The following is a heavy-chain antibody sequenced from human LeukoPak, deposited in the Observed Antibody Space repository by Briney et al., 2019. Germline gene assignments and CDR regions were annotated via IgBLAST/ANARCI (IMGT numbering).Heavy chain of an antibody. CDR3: AHSLYDSSGYYYFDY. J-gene: IGHJ4*02. V-gene: IGHV2-5*01. D-gene: IGHD3-22*01. Sequence: ESGPTLVNPTQTLTLTCTFSGFSLSTSGVAVGLIRQPPGKALEWLALNYWNDDKRYSPSLKSRLTITKDPSKYRVVLTMTNMDPVDTATYYCAHSLYDSSGYYYFDYWGQGTLVTVSS. CDR1: GFSLSTSGVA. CDR2: NYWNDDK.